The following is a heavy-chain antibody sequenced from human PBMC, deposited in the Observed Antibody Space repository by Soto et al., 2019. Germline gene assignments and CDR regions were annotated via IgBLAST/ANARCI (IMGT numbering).Heavy chain of an antibody. D-gene: IGHD5-12*01. CDR1: GYTLTELS. CDR3: ATVGVYIVATGKTYYFDY. CDR2: FDPEDGET. V-gene: IGHV1-24*01. J-gene: IGHJ4*02. Sequence: ASVKVSCKVSGYTLTELSMHWVRQAPGKGLEWMGGFDPEDGETIYAQKFQGRVTMTEDTSTDTAYMELSSLRSEDTAVYYCATVGVYIVATGKTYYFDYWGQGTLVTVSS.